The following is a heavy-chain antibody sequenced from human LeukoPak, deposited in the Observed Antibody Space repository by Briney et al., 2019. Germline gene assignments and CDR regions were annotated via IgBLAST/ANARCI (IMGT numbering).Heavy chain of an antibody. Sequence: GESLKISCKGSGNSFTSYWIGWVRQMPGKGLEWMGTIYPGDSDTRYRPSFQGQVTISADKSISTAYLQWSSLKASDTAMYYCARIDGSSGYWVDYWGQGTLVSVSS. J-gene: IGHJ4*02. V-gene: IGHV5-51*01. CDR2: IYPGDSDT. CDR3: ARIDGSSGYWVDY. CDR1: GNSFTSYW. D-gene: IGHD3-22*01.